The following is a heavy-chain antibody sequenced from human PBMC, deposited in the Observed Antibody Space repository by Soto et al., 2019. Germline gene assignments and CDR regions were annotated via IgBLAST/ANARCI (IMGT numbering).Heavy chain of an antibody. Sequence: QVQLQESGPGLVKPSQTLSLSCTVSGDSMSRGDYYWSWIRLPPGKGLEWIGFVFHTGSPYYSPALKGRVDITVDTFKNQFSLKLNLVTAADTAVYYCARDPLYDYGDLSHVFDMWGQGTMVTVSS. J-gene: IGHJ3*02. D-gene: IGHD4-17*01. V-gene: IGHV4-30-4*01. CDR2: VFHTGSP. CDR1: GDSMSRGDYY. CDR3: ARDPLYDYGDLSHVFDM.